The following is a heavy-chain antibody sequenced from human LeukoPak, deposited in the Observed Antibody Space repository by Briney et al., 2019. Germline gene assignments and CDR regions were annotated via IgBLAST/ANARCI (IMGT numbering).Heavy chain of an antibody. CDR1: GFTFSNYC. V-gene: IGHV3-7*01. J-gene: IGHJ6*02. D-gene: IGHD3-10*01. Sequence: PGGSLRLSCVGSGFTFSNYCMNWVRQAPGKGLKCVANIQPDGSEEHYMDSVKARFTISRDNSKNSLHLQMSSLQVEDTAVYYCARPPFAYGLDVWGQGTTVTVS. CDR3: ARPPFAYGLDV. CDR2: IQPDGSEE.